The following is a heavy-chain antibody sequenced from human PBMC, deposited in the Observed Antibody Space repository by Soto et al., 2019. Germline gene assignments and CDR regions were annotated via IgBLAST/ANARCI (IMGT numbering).Heavy chain of an antibody. V-gene: IGHV3-23*01. J-gene: IGHJ4*02. CDR2: ISGSGGST. CDR1: GFTFSSYA. D-gene: IGHD5-18*01. Sequence: GGSLRLSCAASGFTFSSYAMSWVRQAPGKGLEWVSAISGSGGSTYYADSVKGRFTISRDNSKNTLYLQMNSLRAEDTAVYYCAKVVYSYGYERYYFDYWGQGTLVTVSS. CDR3: AKVVYSYGYERYYFDY.